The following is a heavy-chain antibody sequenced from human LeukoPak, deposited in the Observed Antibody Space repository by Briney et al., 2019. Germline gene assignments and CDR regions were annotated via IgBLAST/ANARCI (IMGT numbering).Heavy chain of an antibody. CDR1: GYTFTSYD. CDR2: MNHKSGNT. D-gene: IGHD6-13*01. J-gene: IGHJ4*02. V-gene: IGHV1-8*01. Sequence: SVKVSCKASGYTFTSYDIHWVRQPTAQGLAWMGWMNHKSGNTGDAQKFEGRVTMTRNTSISTAYMELSSLRSEDRAVYYCARQQLVRGFDYWGQGTLVTVSS. CDR3: ARQQLVRGFDY.